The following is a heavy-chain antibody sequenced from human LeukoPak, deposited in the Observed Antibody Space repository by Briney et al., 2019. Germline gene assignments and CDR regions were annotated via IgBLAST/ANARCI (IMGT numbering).Heavy chain of an antibody. V-gene: IGHV4-38-2*02. J-gene: IGHJ5*02. CDR3: ARGNWDYNWFDP. CDR1: GDFITAYY. CDR2: IYHSGST. Sequence: PSETLSLTCTVSGDFITAYYWSWIRQPPGKGLEWIGSIYHSGSTYYNPSLKSRVTISVDTSKNQFSLKLSSVTAADTAVYYCARGNWDYNWFDPWGQGTLVTVSS. D-gene: IGHD1-7*01.